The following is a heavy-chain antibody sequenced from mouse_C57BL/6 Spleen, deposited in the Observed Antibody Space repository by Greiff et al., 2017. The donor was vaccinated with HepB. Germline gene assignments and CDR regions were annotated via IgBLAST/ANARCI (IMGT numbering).Heavy chain of an antibody. Sequence: VQLQQSGTVLARPGASVKMSCKTSGYTFTSYWMHWVKQRPGQGLEWIGAIYPGNSDTSYNQKFKGKAKLTAVTSASTAYMELSSLTNEDSAVYYCTREKVYYDYDENFDYWGQGTTLTVSS. J-gene: IGHJ2*01. V-gene: IGHV1-5*01. CDR2: IYPGNSDT. CDR3: TREKVYYDYDENFDY. D-gene: IGHD2-4*01. CDR1: GYTFTSYW.